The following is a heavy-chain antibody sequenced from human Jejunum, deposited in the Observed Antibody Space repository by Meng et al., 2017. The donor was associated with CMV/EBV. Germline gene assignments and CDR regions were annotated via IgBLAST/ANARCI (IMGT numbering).Heavy chain of an antibody. D-gene: IGHD1-26*01. V-gene: IGHV1-2*06. J-gene: IGHJ4*02. CDR1: GYTFTGYQ. CDR2: INPKNGDT. CDR3: ATTYSGRYETS. Sequence: SCKASGYTFTGYQMHWVRQAPGQGLEWVGRINPKNGDTKYAEKFQGRVTMTRDTSITTACMEVSRLRSDDTALYYCATTYSGRYETSWGQGTLVTVSS.